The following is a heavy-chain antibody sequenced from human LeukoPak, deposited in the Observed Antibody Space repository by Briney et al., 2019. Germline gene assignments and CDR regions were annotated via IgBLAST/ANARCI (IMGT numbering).Heavy chain of an antibody. CDR1: GASMSSNY. CDR2: IYHSGNT. CDR3: ASTRRAAVAGRFDS. D-gene: IGHD6-19*01. V-gene: IGHV4-4*09. J-gene: IGHJ4*02. Sequence: PSETLSLTCNVSGASMSSNYWSWIRQPPGKGLEWIGYIYHSGNTNYSPSLESRVTMSVDESKDQFSLRVHFVSAADTAVYYCASTRRAAVAGRFDSWGQGTLVTVSS.